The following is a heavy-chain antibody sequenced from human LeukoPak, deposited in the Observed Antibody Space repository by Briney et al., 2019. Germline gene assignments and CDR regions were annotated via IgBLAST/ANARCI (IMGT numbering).Heavy chain of an antibody. CDR1: GGSISSYY. D-gene: IGHD1-26*01. V-gene: IGHV4-59*01. CDR2: IYYSGST. Sequence: SETLSLTCTVSGGSISSYYWSWIRQPPGKGLEWIGYIYYSGSTNYNPSLKSRVTISVDTSKNQFSLKLSSVTAADTAVYYCARVRGIVGAPDYWGQGTLVTVSS. CDR3: ARVRGIVGAPDY. J-gene: IGHJ4*02.